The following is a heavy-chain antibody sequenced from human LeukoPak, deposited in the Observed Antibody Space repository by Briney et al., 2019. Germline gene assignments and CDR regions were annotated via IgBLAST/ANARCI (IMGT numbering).Heavy chain of an antibody. CDR3: ARQAGMFTTFDF. D-gene: IGHD3-22*01. J-gene: IGHJ4*02. CDR2: ISYSGSP. CDR1: SGSISTYY. V-gene: IGHV4-59*08. Sequence: SETLSLTCTVSSGSISTYYWTWIRQPPGEGVEGIGYISYSGSPKYNPSLTRRTTISLDTSKNQFSLELRSMTAADRAIYYCARQAGMFTTFDFWGQGILVTVSS.